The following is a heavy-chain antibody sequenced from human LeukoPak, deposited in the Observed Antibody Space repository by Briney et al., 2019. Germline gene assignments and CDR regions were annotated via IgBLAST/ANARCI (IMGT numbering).Heavy chain of an antibody. CDR3: ARDHSKSTYSSSWYWFDP. Sequence: GSLRLSCAASGFTFSSYSMNWVRQPPGKGLEWIGEINHSGSTNYNPSLKSRVTISVDTSKNQFSLKLSSVTAADTAVYYCARDHSKSTYSSSWYWFDPWGQGTLVTVSS. D-gene: IGHD6-13*01. V-gene: IGHV4-34*01. J-gene: IGHJ5*02. CDR1: GFTFSSYS. CDR2: INHSGST.